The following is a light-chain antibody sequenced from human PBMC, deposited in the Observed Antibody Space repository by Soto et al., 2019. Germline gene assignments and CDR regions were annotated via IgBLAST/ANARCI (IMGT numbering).Light chain of an antibody. V-gene: IGKV4-1*01. CDR1: QSVLYSSNNKNY. J-gene: IGKJ2*01. Sequence: DIVMTQSPDSLAVSLGERATINCKSSQSVLYSSNNKNYLAWYQQTPGQPPKLLIYWASTRESGVPDRFSGSGSGTDFTLNISSLQAEDVALYYCQQYYSTPHTFGQGTKLEIK. CDR3: QQYYSTPHT. CDR2: WAS.